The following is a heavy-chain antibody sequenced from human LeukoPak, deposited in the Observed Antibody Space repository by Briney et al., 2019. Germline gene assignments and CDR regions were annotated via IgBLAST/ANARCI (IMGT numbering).Heavy chain of an antibody. CDR2: ISYDGSNK. J-gene: IGHJ3*02. Sequence: GGSLRLSCAASGFTFSSYGMHWVRQAPGKGLEWVAVISYDGSNKYYADSVKGRFTISRDNSKNTLYLQMNSLRAEDTAVYYCAKGKKWELPSDRYVAFDIWGQGTMVTVSS. CDR3: AKGKKWELPSDRYVAFDI. CDR1: GFTFSSYG. V-gene: IGHV3-30*18. D-gene: IGHD1-26*01.